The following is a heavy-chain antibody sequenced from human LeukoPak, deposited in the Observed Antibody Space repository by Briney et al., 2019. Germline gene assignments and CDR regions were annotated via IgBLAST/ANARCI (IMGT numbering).Heavy chain of an antibody. D-gene: IGHD6-13*01. CDR1: GGSFSGYY. V-gene: IGHV4-59*08. CDR2: IYYSWST. CDR3: ARWKRQLANYYYGMDV. J-gene: IGHJ6*02. Sequence: PSETLSLTCAVYGGSFSGYYWSWIRQPPRKGLEWIGYIYYSWSTNYNPSLKSRVTISVDTSKNQFSLKLSSVTAADTAVYYCARWKRQLANYYYGMDVWGQGTTVTVSS.